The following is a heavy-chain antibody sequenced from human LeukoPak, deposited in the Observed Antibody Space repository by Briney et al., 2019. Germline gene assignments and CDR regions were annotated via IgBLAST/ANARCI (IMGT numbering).Heavy chain of an antibody. CDR1: GFKFYHYW. CDR2: ISGSGGST. V-gene: IGHV3-23*01. J-gene: IGHJ6*03. CDR3: AKPYYDFWSGQNYYMDV. Sequence: GGSLRLSCAASGFKFYHYWMSWVRQAPGKGLEWVSAISGSGGSTYYADSVKGRFTISRDNSKNTLYLQMNSLRAEDTAVYYCAKPYYDFWSGQNYYMDVWGKGTTVTVSS. D-gene: IGHD3-3*01.